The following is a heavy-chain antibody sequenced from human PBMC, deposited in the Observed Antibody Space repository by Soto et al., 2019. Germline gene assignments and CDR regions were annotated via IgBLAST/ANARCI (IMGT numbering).Heavy chain of an antibody. D-gene: IGHD2-15*01. J-gene: IGHJ5*02. V-gene: IGHV5-51*01. CDR3: ARGLAPCSGGSCSANHSDP. CDR1: GYSFTSYW. CDR2: IYPGDSDI. Sequence: PGESLKISCKGSGYSFTSYWIGWVRQMPGRGLECMGIIYPGDSDIRYSPSFQGQVTISADKSINTAYLQWSSLKASDTAIYYCARGLAPCSGGSCSANHSDPWGQGTLVTVSS.